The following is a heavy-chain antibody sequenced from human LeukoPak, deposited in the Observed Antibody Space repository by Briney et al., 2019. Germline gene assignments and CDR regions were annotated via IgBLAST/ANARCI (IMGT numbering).Heavy chain of an antibody. J-gene: IGHJ5*02. CDR1: GGSFSGYY. CDR2: INHSGST. Sequence: SETLSLTCAVYGGSFSGYYWSWIRQPPGKGLEWIGEINHSGSTNYNPSPKSRVTISVDTSKNQFSLKLSSVTAADTAVYYCASSTYYDFWSGYPTWFDPWGQGTLVTVSS. CDR3: ASSTYYDFWSGYPTWFDP. D-gene: IGHD3-3*01. V-gene: IGHV4-34*01.